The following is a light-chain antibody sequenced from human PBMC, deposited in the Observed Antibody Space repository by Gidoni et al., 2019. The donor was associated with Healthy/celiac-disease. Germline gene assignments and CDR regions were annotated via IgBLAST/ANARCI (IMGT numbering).Light chain of an antibody. V-gene: IGKV3-11*01. CDR2: DAS. Sequence: EIVLTQSPATLSVSPGARATLSCRASQSVSSYLAWYQQKPGQAPRLLIYDASNRATGIPARFSGSGSGTDFTLTISSLEPEDFAVYYCQQRSNWPLLTFGGGTKVEIK. CDR1: QSVSSY. CDR3: QQRSNWPLLT. J-gene: IGKJ4*01.